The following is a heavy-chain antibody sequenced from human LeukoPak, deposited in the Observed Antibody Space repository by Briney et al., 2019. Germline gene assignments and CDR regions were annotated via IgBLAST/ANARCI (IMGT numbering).Heavy chain of an antibody. CDR3: ARETAAAAPGPHYYYYGMDV. CDR1: GFTFSSYW. CDR2: IKQDGSEK. D-gene: IGHD6-13*01. J-gene: IGHJ6*02. Sequence: PGGSLRLSCAASGFTFSSYWMSWVRQAPGKGLEWVANIKQDGSEKYYVDSVKGRFTISRDNAKNSLYLQMNSLRAEDTAVYYCARETAAAAPGPHYYYYGMDVWGQGTTVTVSS. V-gene: IGHV3-7*01.